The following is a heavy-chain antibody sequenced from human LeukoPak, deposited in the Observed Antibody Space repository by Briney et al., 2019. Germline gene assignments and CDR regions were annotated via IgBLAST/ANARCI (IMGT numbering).Heavy chain of an antibody. D-gene: IGHD6-19*01. Sequence: GGSLRLSCAASGFTFRSYGMHWVRQAPGKGLEWVAIIWYDGSNKYYRESVKGRFTVSRDNSKNTPYLQMDSLRAEDTAVYYCARSHPGTTVDAYWGQGTLVTVSS. CDR3: ARSHPGTTVDAY. CDR2: IWYDGSNK. CDR1: GFTFRSYG. V-gene: IGHV3-33*01. J-gene: IGHJ4*02.